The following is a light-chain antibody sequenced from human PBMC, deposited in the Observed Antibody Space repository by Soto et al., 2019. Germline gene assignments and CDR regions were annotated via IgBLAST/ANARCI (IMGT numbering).Light chain of an antibody. V-gene: IGLV2-14*01. CDR1: SSDVGGYNY. J-gene: IGLJ3*02. CDR3: TSYTSGRIPLV. CDR2: EVS. Sequence: QSALTQPASVSGSPGQSITISCTGTSSDVGGYNYVSWYQLHPGKAPKLLIYEVSNRPSGVSDRFSGSKSGNTASLTISGLQAEDEADYYCTSYTSGRIPLVFGGGTKLTVL.